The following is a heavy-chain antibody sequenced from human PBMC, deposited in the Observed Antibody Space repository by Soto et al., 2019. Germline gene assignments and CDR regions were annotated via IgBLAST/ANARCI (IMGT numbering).Heavy chain of an antibody. V-gene: IGHV3-23*01. CDR3: AKFHGSGTYYNFPDY. J-gene: IGHJ4*02. Sequence: GGSLRLSCAASGFTFSTYAMSWVRQAPGKGLEWVSTISDSGGSTYYAASVKGRFTISRDNSKNTLYLLMNSLSAEDTALYYCAKFHGSGTYYNFPDYWGQGTLATVSS. CDR2: ISDSGGST. CDR1: GFTFSTYA. D-gene: IGHD3-10*01.